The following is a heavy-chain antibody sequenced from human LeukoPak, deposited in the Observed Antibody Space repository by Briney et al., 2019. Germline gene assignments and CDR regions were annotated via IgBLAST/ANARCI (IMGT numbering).Heavy chain of an antibody. CDR3: AKDAGSGWYFDY. CDR1: GFTFSSYA. D-gene: IGHD6-19*01. CDR2: ISGSGGRS. J-gene: IGHJ4*02. Sequence: GGSLRLSCAASGFTFSSYAMSWVRQAPGKGLEWVSAISGSGGRSYYADSVKGRFTISRDNSKNTLYLQMNSLRAEDTAVYYCAKDAGSGWYFDYWGQGTLVTVSS. V-gene: IGHV3-23*01.